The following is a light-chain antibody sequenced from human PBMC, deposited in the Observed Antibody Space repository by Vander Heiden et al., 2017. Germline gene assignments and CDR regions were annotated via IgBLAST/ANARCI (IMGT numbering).Light chain of an antibody. CDR3: QQHYSTTWT. CDR1: QSVLYSSNNKNY. CDR2: WAS. J-gene: IGKJ1*01. Sequence: DIVMTQSPDSLAVSLGERATINCQSSQSVLYSSNNKNYLAWYQQKPGQPPKLLIYWASTRESGVPDRFSGSGSGTDFTLTISSPQAEDVAVYYCQQHYSTTWTFGQGTKVEIK. V-gene: IGKV4-1*01.